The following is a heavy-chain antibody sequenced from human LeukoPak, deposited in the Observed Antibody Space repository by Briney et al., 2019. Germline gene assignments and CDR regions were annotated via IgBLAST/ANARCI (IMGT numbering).Heavy chain of an antibody. V-gene: IGHV4-34*01. CDR1: GGSFSGYY. Sequence: SETLSLTCAVYGGSFSGYYWSWIRQPPGKGLEWIGEINHSGRTNYNPSLKSRVTISVDTSKNQFSLKLSSVTAADTAVYYCARGRIAVAVRVWGDYYGMDVWGKGTTVTVSS. CDR3: ARGRIAVAVRVWGDYYGMDV. J-gene: IGHJ6*04. CDR2: INHSGRT. D-gene: IGHD6-19*01.